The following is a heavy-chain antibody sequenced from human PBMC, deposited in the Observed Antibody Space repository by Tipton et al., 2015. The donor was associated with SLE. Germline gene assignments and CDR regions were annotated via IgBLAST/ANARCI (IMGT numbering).Heavy chain of an antibody. CDR3: ATRRRLLITFGGVIVRESAFDI. CDR1: GGSFSGYY. Sequence: TLSLTCAVYGGSFSGYYWSWIRQPPGKGLEWIGEINHRGSTNYNPSLKSRVTISVDTSKNQFSRKLSSVTAADTAVYYCATRRRLLITFGGVIVRESAFDIWGQGTMVTVSS. J-gene: IGHJ3*02. V-gene: IGHV4-34*01. D-gene: IGHD3-16*02. CDR2: INHRGST.